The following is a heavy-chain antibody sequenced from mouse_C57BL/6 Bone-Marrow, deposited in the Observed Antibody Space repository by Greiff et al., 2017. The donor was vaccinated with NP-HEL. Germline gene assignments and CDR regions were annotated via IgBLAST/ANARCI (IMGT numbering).Heavy chain of an antibody. CDR3: APRIYDGYSFAY. CDR2: INTSDSDN. J-gene: IGHJ3*01. V-gene: IGHV1-74*01. D-gene: IGHD2-3*01. Sequence: QVQLQQPGAELVQPGASVKVSCKASGYTFTSYWMQWVKQRPGQGLEWIGRINTSDSDNNYNQKFKGKATLTVDKSSSTAYMQLSSLTSEDSAVYDCAPRIYDGYSFAYWGQGTLVTVSA. CDR1: GYTFTSYW.